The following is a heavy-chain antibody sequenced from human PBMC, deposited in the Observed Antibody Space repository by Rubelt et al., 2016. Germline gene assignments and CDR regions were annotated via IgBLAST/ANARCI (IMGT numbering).Heavy chain of an antibody. V-gene: IGHV4-4*07. CDR2: AFSNGNT. CDR3: ASDYFGTPRNGFNP. D-gene: IGHD1-7*01. Sequence: QVQLQESGPGLVKPSETLSLTCTVFGASMSDFRVSWIRQSAAKGLERIGRAFSNGNTMYNPSLESRVTVSVDTSKKQFSLTWTSGTAADTAIYCCASDYFGTPRNGFNPWGQGGLVTVSS. J-gene: IGHJ5*02. CDR1: GASMSDFR.